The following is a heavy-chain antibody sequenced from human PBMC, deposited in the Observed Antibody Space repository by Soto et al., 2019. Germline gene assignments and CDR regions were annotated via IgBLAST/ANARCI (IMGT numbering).Heavy chain of an antibody. D-gene: IGHD2-15*01. V-gene: IGHV1-18*01. J-gene: IGHJ2*01. Sequence: QVQLVQSGGEVKKPGASVKVSCQASGYTFSDYAISWVRQAPGQGLKGRGWISASTRNTNPSQNFQGRVIMTLDTSTNTAYMELRSLRSDDTAVYYCVRCYCSVGSCYACWHFDLWGRGTLVTVSS. CDR1: GYTFSDYA. CDR3: VRCYCSVGSCYACWHFDL. CDR2: ISASTRNT.